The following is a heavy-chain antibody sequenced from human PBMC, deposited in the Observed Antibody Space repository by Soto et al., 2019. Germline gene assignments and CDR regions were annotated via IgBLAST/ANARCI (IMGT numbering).Heavy chain of an antibody. CDR3: ARGRGWSGYYAGARLDYGMDV. CDR2: INHSGSI. Sequence: QVQLQQWGARLLKPSETLSLTCAVSDGTFSGYYWSWIRQPPGKGLEWLGDINHSGSIDYNPSLESRVTISVDTSENQFSLKLTSVTAADTAVYYCARGRGWSGYYAGARLDYGMDVWGQGTTVTVSS. V-gene: IGHV4-34*01. J-gene: IGHJ6*02. D-gene: IGHD3-3*01. CDR1: DGTFSGYY.